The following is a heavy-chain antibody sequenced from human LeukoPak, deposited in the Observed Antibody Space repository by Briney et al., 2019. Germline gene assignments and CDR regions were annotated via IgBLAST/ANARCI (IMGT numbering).Heavy chain of an antibody. CDR2: ISGDGGST. V-gene: IGHV3-43*02. CDR1: GFTFDDYA. J-gene: IGHJ4*02. CDR3: AKEGTYYDFWSGYHPYYFDY. D-gene: IGHD3-3*01. Sequence: GGSLRLSCAASGFTFDDYAMHWVRQAPGKGLEWVSLISGDGGSTYYADSVKGRFTISRDNSKNSLYLQMNSLRTEGTALYYCAKEGTYYDFWSGYHPYYFDYWGQGTLVTVSS.